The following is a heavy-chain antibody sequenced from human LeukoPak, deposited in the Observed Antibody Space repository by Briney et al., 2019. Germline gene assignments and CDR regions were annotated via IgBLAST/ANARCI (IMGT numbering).Heavy chain of an antibody. CDR1: GFTFSSYA. J-gene: IGHJ4*02. CDR3: AKPPDIVGATIFDY. CDR2: ISGSGGST. D-gene: IGHD1-26*01. V-gene: IGHV3-23*01. Sequence: PGGSLRLSCAASGFTFSSYAMSGVRQAPGKGVEWGSAISGSGGSTYSADSVKGRFTISRDNSKNTLYLQMNSLRADDTAVYYCAKPPDIVGATIFDYWGQGTLVTVSS.